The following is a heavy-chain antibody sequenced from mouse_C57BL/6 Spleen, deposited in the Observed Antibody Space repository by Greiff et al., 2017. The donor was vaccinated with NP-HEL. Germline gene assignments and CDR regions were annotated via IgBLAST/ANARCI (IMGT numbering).Heavy chain of an antibody. Sequence: EVQVVESEGGLVQPGSSMKLSCTASGFTFSDYYMAWVRQVPEKGLEWVANINYDGSSTYYLDSLKSRFIISRDNAKNILYLQMSSLKSEDTATYYCARGHYDGYSYYFDYWGQGTTLTVSS. CDR3: ARGHYDGYSYYFDY. D-gene: IGHD2-3*01. J-gene: IGHJ2*01. V-gene: IGHV5-16*01. CDR2: INYDGSST. CDR1: GFTFSDYY.